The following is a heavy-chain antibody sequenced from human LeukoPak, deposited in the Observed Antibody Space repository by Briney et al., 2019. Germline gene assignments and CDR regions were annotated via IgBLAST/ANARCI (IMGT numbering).Heavy chain of an antibody. D-gene: IGHD5-12*01. V-gene: IGHV3-53*01. CDR2: IYSDGIT. Sequence: GGSLRLSCAATGFTVISNYMDYMSWVRQAPGKGLEWVSAIYSDGITYYADSVKGRFTISRDNSKNTVFLQMSSLRAEDTAVYYCARQKDATTIFDYWGQGILVTVSS. CDR3: ARQKDATTIFDY. J-gene: IGHJ4*02. CDR1: GFTVISNYMDY.